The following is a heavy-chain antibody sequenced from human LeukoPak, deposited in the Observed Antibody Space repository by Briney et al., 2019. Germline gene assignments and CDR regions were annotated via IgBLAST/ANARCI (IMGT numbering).Heavy chain of an antibody. Sequence: GGSLRLSCAASGFTFSDYYMSWIRQAPGKALEWVSYVSSGSSTIYYADSVKGRFTVSRDNSRNTVFLQMNSLRPEDTGLYYCARVYGSEIDYWGQGTQVIVSS. CDR1: GFTFSDYY. CDR3: ARVYGSEIDY. CDR2: VSSGSSTI. V-gene: IGHV3-11*04. J-gene: IGHJ4*02. D-gene: IGHD3-10*01.